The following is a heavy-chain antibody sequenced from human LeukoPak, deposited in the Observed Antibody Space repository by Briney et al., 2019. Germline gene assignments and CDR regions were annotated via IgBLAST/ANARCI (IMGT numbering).Heavy chain of an antibody. D-gene: IGHD3-10*02. CDR2: IYYSGST. Sequence: SETLSLTCTVSGGSISSSSYYWGWIRQPPGKGLEWIGSIYYSGSTYYNPSLKSRVTISVDTSKNQFSLKLSSVTAADTAVYYCARRGCQSSTYFRYWGQGTLVTVSS. J-gene: IGHJ4*02. CDR3: ARRGCQSSTYFRY. CDR1: GGSISSSSYY. V-gene: IGHV4-39*01.